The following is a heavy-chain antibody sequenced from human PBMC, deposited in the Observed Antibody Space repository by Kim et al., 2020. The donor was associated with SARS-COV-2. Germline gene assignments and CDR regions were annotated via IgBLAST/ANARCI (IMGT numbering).Heavy chain of an antibody. CDR2: DT. V-gene: IGHV3-7*01. Sequence: DTFLLAPVRGRLTIARDTAKNSLYLQMNSLRADDTAVYYCARDCTGVCYDYCGQGTLVAVSA. CDR3: ARDCTGVCYDY. J-gene: IGHJ4*02. D-gene: IGHD2-15*01.